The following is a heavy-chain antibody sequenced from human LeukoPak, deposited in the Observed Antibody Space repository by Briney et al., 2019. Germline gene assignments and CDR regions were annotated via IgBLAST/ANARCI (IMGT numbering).Heavy chain of an antibody. V-gene: IGHV4-59*01. CDR2: IYHTGST. Sequence: PSETLSLTCTVSGGSISSDYWSWIRQAPGKGLEWIGYIYHTGSTKYNSSLKSRVTISIDTSNNQFSLMLTSVTAADTAFYYCARDQGYCSGGSCYPFNWFDPWGQGILVTVSS. CDR3: ARDQGYCSGGSCYPFNWFDP. D-gene: IGHD2-15*01. J-gene: IGHJ5*02. CDR1: GGSISSDY.